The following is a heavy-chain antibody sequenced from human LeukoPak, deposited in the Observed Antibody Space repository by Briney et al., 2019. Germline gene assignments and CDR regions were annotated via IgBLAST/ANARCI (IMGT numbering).Heavy chain of an antibody. CDR2: ISSNGGST. Sequence: GGSLRLSCAASGFTFSSYAMHWVRQAPGKGLEYVSAISSNGGSTYYANSVKGRFTISRDNSKNTLYLQMGSLRAEDTAVYYCARAPPSSGYYFRYYYYMDVWGKGTTVTVSS. J-gene: IGHJ6*03. V-gene: IGHV3-64*01. CDR3: ARAPPSSGYYFRYYYYMDV. CDR1: GFTFSSYA. D-gene: IGHD3-22*01.